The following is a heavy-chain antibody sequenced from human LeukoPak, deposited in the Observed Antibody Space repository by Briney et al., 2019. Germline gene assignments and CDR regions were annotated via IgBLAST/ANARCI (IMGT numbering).Heavy chain of an antibody. J-gene: IGHJ4*02. CDR1: GGSFSGYY. Sequence: PSETLSLTCAVYGGSFSGYYWSWIRQPPGKGLEWIGEINHSGSTNYNPSLTSRVTISVDTSKNQFSLKLSSVTAADTAVYYCARSYYGSGSYFFDYWGQGTLVTVSS. D-gene: IGHD3-10*01. CDR2: INHSGST. V-gene: IGHV4-34*01. CDR3: ARSYYGSGSYFFDY.